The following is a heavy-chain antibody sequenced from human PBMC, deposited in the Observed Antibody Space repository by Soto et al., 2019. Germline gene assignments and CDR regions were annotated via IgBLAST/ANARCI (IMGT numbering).Heavy chain of an antibody. CDR1: GDSISSSNW. D-gene: IGHD1-26*01. CDR2: IYHSDST. Sequence: SETLSLTCAVSGDSISSSNWWSWVRQPPGKVLEWIGEIYHSDSTNYNPSLKSRVTISVDKSNNQFSLKLSSVTAADTAVYYCARDIGYFDYWGQGTLVTVSS. V-gene: IGHV4-4*02. CDR3: ARDIGYFDY. J-gene: IGHJ4*02.